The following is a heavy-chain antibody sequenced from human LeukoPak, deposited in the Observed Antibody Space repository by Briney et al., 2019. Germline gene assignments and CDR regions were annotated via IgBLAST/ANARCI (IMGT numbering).Heavy chain of an antibody. D-gene: IGHD4-17*01. Sequence: ASVKVSCKASGYTFTGYYMHWVRQAPGQGLEWLAFINPNSGGTHYAQKFQGRVTVTRDTSISTTYMDLSRLRSDHTAVYYCARKGEHYGDYDYWGQGTLVTVSS. CDR2: INPNSGGT. CDR1: GYTFTGYY. J-gene: IGHJ4*02. V-gene: IGHV1-2*02. CDR3: ARKGEHYGDYDY.